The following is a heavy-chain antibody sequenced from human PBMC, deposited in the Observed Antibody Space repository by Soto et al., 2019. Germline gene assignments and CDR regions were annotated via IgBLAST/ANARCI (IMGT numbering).Heavy chain of an antibody. Sequence: LHLRESGPGLVKPSETLSLTCTVSGGSITSSSYYWGWIRQPPGQGLEWIGSIYYSGSTYYNPPLKSRVTISVDTSKNQFSLKLSSVTAADTAVYYCATQEGGGSYVYIFDPWGQGTLVTVSS. CDR1: GGSITSSSYY. D-gene: IGHD1-26*01. CDR3: ATQEGGGSYVYIFDP. J-gene: IGHJ5*02. V-gene: IGHV4-39*01. CDR2: IYYSGST.